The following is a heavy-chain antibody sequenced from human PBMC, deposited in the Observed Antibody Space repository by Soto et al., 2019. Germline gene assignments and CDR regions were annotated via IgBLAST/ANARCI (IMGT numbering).Heavy chain of an antibody. D-gene: IGHD6-13*01. CDR2: IYHSGST. CDR1: GGSISSGGYS. J-gene: IGHJ4*02. Sequence: SETLSLTCAVSGGSISSGGYSWSWIRQPPGKGLEWIGYIYHSGSTYYNPSLKSRVTISVDRSKNQFSLKLSSVTAADTAVYYCAREKGSSSSFDYWGQGTLVTVSS. V-gene: IGHV4-30-2*01. CDR3: AREKGSSSSFDY.